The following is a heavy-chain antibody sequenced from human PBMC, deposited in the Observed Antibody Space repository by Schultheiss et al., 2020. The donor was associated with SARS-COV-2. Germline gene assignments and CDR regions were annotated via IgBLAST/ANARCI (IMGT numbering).Heavy chain of an antibody. CDR2: IEYSGST. Sequence: SETLSLTCAVSGYSISSGYYWGWIRQPPGKGLEWIGYIEYSGSTTYNPSLKSRVTISVDTSKNQFSLKLNSVTAADTAVYYCARDFMGIGYFDFWGQGTLVTVSS. D-gene: IGHD7-27*01. CDR3: ARDFMGIGYFDF. J-gene: IGHJ4*02. V-gene: IGHV4-38-2*02. CDR1: GYSISSGYY.